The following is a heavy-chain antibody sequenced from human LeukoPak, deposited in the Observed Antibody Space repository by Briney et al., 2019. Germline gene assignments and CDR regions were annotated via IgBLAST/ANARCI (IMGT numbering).Heavy chain of an antibody. CDR3: AREYYFLEWLYGKGGFDY. V-gene: IGHV3-30*03. Sequence: PGGSLRLSCAASGFTFDNYGMHWVRQAPGKGLEWVAIISYDGSDKYYADSVKGRFTISRDNSKNTLYLQMNSLRAEDTAVYYCAREYYFLEWLYGKGGFDYWGQGTLVTVSS. CDR1: GFTFDNYG. D-gene: IGHD3-3*01. CDR2: ISYDGSDK. J-gene: IGHJ4*02.